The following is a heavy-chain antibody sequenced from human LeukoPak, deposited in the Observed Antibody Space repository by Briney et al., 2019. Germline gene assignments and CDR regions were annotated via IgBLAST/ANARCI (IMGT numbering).Heavy chain of an antibody. V-gene: IGHV3-9*01. CDR3: ARGGRVGVTGYYFDY. J-gene: IGHJ4*02. Sequence: GGSLRLSCAASGFSFDDFAMHWVRQAPGKGLEWVSRISWNSNTIGYADSVKGRFTISRDNAKNSLYLQMNSLRAEDTALYYCARGGRVGVTGYYFDYWGQGTLVTVSS. CDR1: GFSFDDFA. D-gene: IGHD1-26*01. CDR2: ISWNSNTI.